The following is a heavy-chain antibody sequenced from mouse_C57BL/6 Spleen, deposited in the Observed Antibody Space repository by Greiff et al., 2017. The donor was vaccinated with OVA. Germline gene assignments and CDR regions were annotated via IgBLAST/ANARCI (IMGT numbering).Heavy chain of an antibody. CDR2: IRSKSSNYAT. V-gene: IGHV10-3*01. Sequence: EVQLQESGGGLVQPKGSLKLSCAASGFTFNTYAMHWVRQAPGKGLAWVARIRSKSSNYATYYADSVKDRFTISRDDSQSMLYLQMNNLKTEDTAMCYSVREDSYYVGMDYWGQGTSVTVSS. J-gene: IGHJ4*01. D-gene: IGHD2-12*01. CDR1: GFTFNTYA. CDR3: VREDSYYVGMDY.